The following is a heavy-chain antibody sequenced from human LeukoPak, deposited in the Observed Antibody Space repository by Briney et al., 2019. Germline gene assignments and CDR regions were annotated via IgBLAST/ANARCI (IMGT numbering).Heavy chain of an antibody. V-gene: IGHV4-34*01. CDR3: ARGPTIGYYYYYMDV. Sequence: SETLSLTCAVYGGSFSGYYWSWIRQPPGKGLEWIGEINHSGSTNYNPSLKSRVTISVDTSKNQFSLKMSSVTAADTAVYYCARGPTIGYYYYYMDVCGKGTTVTVSS. CDR2: INHSGST. J-gene: IGHJ6*03. D-gene: IGHD3-10*01. CDR1: GGSFSGYY.